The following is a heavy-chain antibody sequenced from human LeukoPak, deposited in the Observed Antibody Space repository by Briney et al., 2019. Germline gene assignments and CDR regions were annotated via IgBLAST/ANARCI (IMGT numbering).Heavy chain of an antibody. CDR3: ASMVRGASFDY. CDR2: NYYSRSS. J-gene: IGHJ4*02. CDR1: GGPISSYH. V-gene: IGHV4-59*08. Sequence: WETLSLTCSVSGGPISSYHWSWIRQPPGEGLDWIGYNYYSRSSNYNPSPKSRVTTSVHTSKNQFSLKPTSVTAADTAVYFCASMVRGASFDYWGQGTLVTVSS. D-gene: IGHD3-10*01.